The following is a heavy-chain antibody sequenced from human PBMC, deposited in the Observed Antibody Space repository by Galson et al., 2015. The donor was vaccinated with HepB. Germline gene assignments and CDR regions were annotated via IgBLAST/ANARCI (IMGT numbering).Heavy chain of an antibody. D-gene: IGHD3-10*01. Sequence: SVKVSCKASGYTFTSYGISWVRQAPGQGLEWMGWISAYNGNTNYAQKLQGRVTMTTDTSTSTAYMELRSLRSDDTAVYYCARDRRVTMVRGVPFDPWGQGTLVTVSS. CDR3: ARDRRVTMVRGVPFDP. CDR1: GYTFTSYG. CDR2: ISAYNGNT. V-gene: IGHV1-18*01. J-gene: IGHJ5*02.